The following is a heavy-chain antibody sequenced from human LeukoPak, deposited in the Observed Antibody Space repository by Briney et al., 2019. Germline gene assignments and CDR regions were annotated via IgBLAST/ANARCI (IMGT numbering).Heavy chain of an antibody. Sequence: GGSLRLSCAASGFTFSSYAMSWVRQAPGKGLEWVSAISGSGGSTYYADSVKGRFTISRDNSKNTLYLQMNSLRAEDTAVYYCAGVGDTTMVHLLHYWGQGTLVTVSS. CDR3: AGVGDTTMVHLLHY. J-gene: IGHJ4*02. D-gene: IGHD5-18*01. V-gene: IGHV3-23*01. CDR2: ISGSGGST. CDR1: GFTFSSYA.